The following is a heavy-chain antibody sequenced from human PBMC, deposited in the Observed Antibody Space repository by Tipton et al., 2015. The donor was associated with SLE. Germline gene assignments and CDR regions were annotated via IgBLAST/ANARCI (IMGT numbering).Heavy chain of an antibody. D-gene: IGHD3-10*01. J-gene: IGHJ4*02. CDR3: ARASPTGEPRAGVPFDY. V-gene: IGHV4-59*01. CDR2: IYYSGST. Sequence: TLSLTCTVSGGSISSYYWSWIRQPPGKGLDWIGYIYYSGSTNYNPSLKSRVTISVDTSKNQLSLKLSSVTAADTAVYYCARASPTGEPRAGVPFDYWGQGTLVTVSS. CDR1: GGSISSYY.